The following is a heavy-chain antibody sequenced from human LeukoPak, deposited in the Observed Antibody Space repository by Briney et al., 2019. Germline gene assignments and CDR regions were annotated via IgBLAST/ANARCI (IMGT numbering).Heavy chain of an antibody. J-gene: IGHJ4*02. Sequence: GGSLRLSCVGTGFSFSSFSMNWVRQAPGKGLERVATISGSGTYYLDSVKGRFTISRDDFRSTVYLQMNSLRADDTALYYCAKIPGDSFFDVWGQGTLVTVSS. V-gene: IGHV3-23*01. CDR1: GFSFSSFS. CDR3: AKIPGDSFFDV. CDR2: ISGSGT. D-gene: IGHD2-21*01.